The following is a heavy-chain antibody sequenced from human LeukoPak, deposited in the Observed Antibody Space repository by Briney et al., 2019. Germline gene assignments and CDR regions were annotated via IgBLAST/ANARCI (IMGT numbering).Heavy chain of an antibody. CDR2: ISYDGSNK. Sequence: GSLRLSCAASGFTFSSYAMHWVRQAPGKGLEWVAVISYDGSNKYYADSVKGRFTISRDNAKNSLYLQMNSLRAEDTAVYYCARFPPSIAAFQYYFDYWGQGTLVTVSS. V-gene: IGHV3-30-3*01. D-gene: IGHD6-6*01. J-gene: IGHJ4*02. CDR3: ARFPPSIAAFQYYFDY. CDR1: GFTFSSYA.